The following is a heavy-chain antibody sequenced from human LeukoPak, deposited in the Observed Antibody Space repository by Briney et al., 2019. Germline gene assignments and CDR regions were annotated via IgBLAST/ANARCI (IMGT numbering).Heavy chain of an antibody. CDR1: GYTFTSYG. D-gene: IGHD3-10*01. CDR2: ISAYNGNT. CDR3: ARDGGSFGGSGSYHYYYYYYMDV. V-gene: IGHV1-18*01. Sequence: ASVKVSCKASGYTFTSYGISWVRQAPEQGLEWMGWISAYNGNTNYAQKLQGRVTMTTDTSTSTAYMELRSLRSDDTAVYYCARDGGSFGGSGSYHYYYYYYMDVWGKGTTVTISS. J-gene: IGHJ6*03.